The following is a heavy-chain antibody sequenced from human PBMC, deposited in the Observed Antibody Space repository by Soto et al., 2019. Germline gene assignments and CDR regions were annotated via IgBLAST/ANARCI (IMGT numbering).Heavy chain of an antibody. CDR1: GYTFTSYY. D-gene: IGHD2-2*01. Sequence: QVQLVQSGAEVKKPGASVKVSCKASGYTFTSYYMHWVRQAPGQGLEWMGIINPSGGSTSYAQKFQGRVTMTRDTSTSTVYMELSSLRSEDTAVYYCAREDIVVVPAASYYYGMDVWGQGTTVTVSS. CDR2: INPSGGST. J-gene: IGHJ6*02. V-gene: IGHV1-46*01. CDR3: AREDIVVVPAASYYYGMDV.